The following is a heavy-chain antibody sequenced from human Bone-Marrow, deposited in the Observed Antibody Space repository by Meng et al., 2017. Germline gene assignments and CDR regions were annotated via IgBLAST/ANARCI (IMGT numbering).Heavy chain of an antibody. CDR2: ISSSSSYI. D-gene: IGHD6-19*01. CDR3: AGRSGWYWAPLRAFDI. CDR1: GFTFSSYS. V-gene: IGHV3-21*01. Sequence: GESLKIPCAASGFTFSSYSMNRVRQAPGKGLEWVSSISSSSSYIYYADSVKGRFTITRDNAKNSLYLQMNSLRAEDTAVYYCAGRSGWYWAPLRAFDIWGQGTMVTVSS. J-gene: IGHJ3*02.